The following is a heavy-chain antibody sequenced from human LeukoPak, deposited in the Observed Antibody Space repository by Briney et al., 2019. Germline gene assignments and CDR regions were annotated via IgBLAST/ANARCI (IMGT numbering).Heavy chain of an antibody. Sequence: VASVKVSCKASGYTFTSYDINWVRQATGQGLEWMGWMNPNSGNTGYAQKFQGRVTITRNTSISTAYMELSSLRSEDTAVYYCARETAVAGTSTDFDYWGRGTLVTVSS. V-gene: IGHV1-8*03. D-gene: IGHD6-19*01. CDR2: MNPNSGNT. J-gene: IGHJ4*02. CDR3: ARETAVAGTSTDFDY. CDR1: GYTFTSYD.